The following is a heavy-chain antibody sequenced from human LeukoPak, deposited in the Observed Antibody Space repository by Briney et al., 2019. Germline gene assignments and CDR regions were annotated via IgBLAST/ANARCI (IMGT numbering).Heavy chain of an antibody. CDR2: ISGSGGST. Sequence: GGSLRLSCAASGFTFSSYAMSWVRQAPGKGLEWVSAISGSGGSTYYADSVKGRFTISRDNSKNTLYLQMNSLRAEDTAVYYCARDYLGAAADSAVFDYWGQGTLVTVSS. J-gene: IGHJ4*02. V-gene: IGHV3-23*01. D-gene: IGHD6-13*01. CDR1: GFTFSSYA. CDR3: ARDYLGAAADSAVFDY.